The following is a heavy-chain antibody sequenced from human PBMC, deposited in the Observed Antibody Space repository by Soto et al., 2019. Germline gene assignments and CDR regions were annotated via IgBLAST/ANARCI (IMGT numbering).Heavy chain of an antibody. CDR3: AADPYCGGDCYFDY. J-gene: IGHJ4*02. Sequence: ASVKVSCKASGFTFFTSAVQWVRQARGQRLEWIGWIVVGSGNTNYAQKFQERVTITRDMSTNTAYMELSSLRSEDTAVYYCAADPYCGGDCYFDYWGQGIMVTVSS. D-gene: IGHD2-21*02. V-gene: IGHV1-58*01. CDR2: IVVGSGNT. CDR1: GFTFFTSA.